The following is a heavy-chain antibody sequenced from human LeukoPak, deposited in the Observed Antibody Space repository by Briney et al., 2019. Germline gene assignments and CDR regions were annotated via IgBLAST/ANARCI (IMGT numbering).Heavy chain of an antibody. D-gene: IGHD5/OR15-5a*01. CDR2: IYYSGST. J-gene: IGHJ4*02. CDR1: GGSISSNSYY. Sequence: SETLSLTCAVSGGSISSNSYYWGWIRQPPGKGLEWIGYIYYSGSTNYSPSLKTRVSISIDTSKNHFSLKLSSVTAADTAVYYCATSFYDEARAPPYYWGQGTLVTVSS. CDR3: ATSFYDEARAPPYY. V-gene: IGHV4-61*03.